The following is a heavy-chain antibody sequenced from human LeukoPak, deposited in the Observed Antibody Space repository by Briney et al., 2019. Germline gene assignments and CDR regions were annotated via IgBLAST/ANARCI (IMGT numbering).Heavy chain of an antibody. Sequence: PSETLSLTCAVYGGSFSGYYWSWIRQPPGKGLEWIGEINHSGSTNYNPSLKSRVTISVDTSKNQFSLKLSSVTAADTAVYYCARGNPTYCSSTSCSYGGDLRYWGQGTLVTVSS. CDR1: GGSFSGYY. CDR3: ARGNPTYCSSTSCSYGGDLRY. J-gene: IGHJ4*02. V-gene: IGHV4-34*01. D-gene: IGHD2-2*01. CDR2: INHSGST.